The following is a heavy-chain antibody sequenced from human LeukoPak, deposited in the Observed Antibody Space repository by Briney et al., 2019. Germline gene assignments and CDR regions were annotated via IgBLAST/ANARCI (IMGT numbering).Heavy chain of an antibody. Sequence: ASVKVSCKASGYTFTGYYLHWVRQAPGQGLDWMGWINPNSGGTTYAQNFKGRVTMTWDTSISTAYMELSRLTSDDTAVYYCARGVATIVNWFDPWGQGTLVTVSS. CDR3: ARGVATIVNWFDP. CDR1: GYTFTGYY. V-gene: IGHV1-2*02. D-gene: IGHD5-12*01. CDR2: INPNSGGT. J-gene: IGHJ5*02.